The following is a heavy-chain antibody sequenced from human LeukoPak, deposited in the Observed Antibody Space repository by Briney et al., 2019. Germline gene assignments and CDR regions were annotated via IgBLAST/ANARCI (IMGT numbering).Heavy chain of an antibody. CDR1: GGSISSYY. D-gene: IGHD2-21*01. CDR2: IYYSGST. Sequence: SETLSPTCTVSGGSISSYYWSWIRQPPGKGLEWIGYIYYSGSTNYNPSLKSRVTISADTSKNQFSLKLSSVTAADTAVYYCARENSPEGSLYWYFDLWGRGTLVTVSS. J-gene: IGHJ2*01. CDR3: ARENSPEGSLYWYFDL. V-gene: IGHV4-59*01.